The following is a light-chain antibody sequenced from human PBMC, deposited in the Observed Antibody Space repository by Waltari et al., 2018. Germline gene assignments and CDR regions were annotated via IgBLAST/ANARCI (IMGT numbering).Light chain of an antibody. CDR2: SNH. CDR1: SSNIGSNT. Sequence: QSVLTQPPSASGTPGQRVTISCSGSSSNIGSNTVHWYQQLPGPAPNLLIFSNHQRPSGVPGRFSGSKSGTSASLAISGLQSDDEAEYFCATRDDSLNGLIFGGGTKLTVL. V-gene: IGLV1-44*01. CDR3: ATRDDSLNGLI. J-gene: IGLJ2*01.